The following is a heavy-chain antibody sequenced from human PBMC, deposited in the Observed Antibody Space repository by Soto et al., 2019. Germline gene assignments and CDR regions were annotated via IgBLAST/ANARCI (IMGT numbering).Heavy chain of an antibody. J-gene: IGHJ5*02. CDR2: IYTSGST. V-gene: IGHV4-4*07. CDR1: GGSISSYY. Sequence: LSLTCTVSGGSISSYYWSWIRQPAGKGLEWIGRIYTSGSTNYNPSLKSRVTMSVDTSKNQFSLKLSSVTAADTAVYYCARVLRNGYGSWFDPWGQGTLVTVSS. D-gene: IGHD5-12*01. CDR3: ARVLRNGYGSWFDP.